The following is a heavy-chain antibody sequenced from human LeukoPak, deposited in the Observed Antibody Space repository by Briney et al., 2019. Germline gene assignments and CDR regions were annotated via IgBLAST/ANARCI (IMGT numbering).Heavy chain of an antibody. CDR3: ARQRYASGRSDY. CDR1: GFPFSSYS. CDR2: IYSDGST. D-gene: IGHD3-9*01. Sequence: GSLRPSCAASGFPFSSYSMHWVRQAPGKGLEWVSIIYSDGSTYYADSVKGRFTISRDNSKNTLYLQMNSLRVEDTAVYYCARQRYASGRSDYWGQGTLVTVSS. J-gene: IGHJ4*02. V-gene: IGHV3-66*04.